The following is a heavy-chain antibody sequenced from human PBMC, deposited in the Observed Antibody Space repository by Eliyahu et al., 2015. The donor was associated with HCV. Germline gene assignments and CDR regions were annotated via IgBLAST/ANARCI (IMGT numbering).Heavy chain of an antibody. CDR2: IHYSGST. D-gene: IGHD6-19*01. V-gene: IGHV4-59*01. CDR3: ASGGGGIAVAGTGGWFDP. CDR1: GGSITTYX. J-gene: IGHJ5*02. Sequence: QVQLQESGPGLVKPSETLSXTCTVSGGSITTYXWSWIRQPPGKGLEWIGYIHYSGSTNYNPSLKSRVTISLDTSKNQFSLNLTSVTAADTAVYYCASGGGGIAVAGTGGWFDPWGQGTLVTVSS.